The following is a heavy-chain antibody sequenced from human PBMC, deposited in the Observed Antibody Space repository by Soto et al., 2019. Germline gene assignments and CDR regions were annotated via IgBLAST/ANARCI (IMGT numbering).Heavy chain of an antibody. CDR1: GYTLTELS. J-gene: IGHJ4*02. D-gene: IGHD3-10*01. V-gene: IGHV1-24*01. CDR3: ATVQVLRELYYFDY. Sequence: ASVKVSCKVSGYTLTELSMHWVRQAPGKGLEWMGGFDPEDGETIYAQKFQGRVTMTEDTSTDTAYMELSSLRSDDTAVYYCATVQVLRELYYFDYWGQGTLVTVSS. CDR2: FDPEDGET.